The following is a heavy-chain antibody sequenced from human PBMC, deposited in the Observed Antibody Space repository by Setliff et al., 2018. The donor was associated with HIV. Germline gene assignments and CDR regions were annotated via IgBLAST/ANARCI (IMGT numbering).Heavy chain of an antibody. CDR2: IYPGDSDT. V-gene: IGHV5-51*01. CDR3: ARVPSQRVESSGWYIWFDL. CDR1: GYSFSSYW. Sequence: GESLKISCKGSGYSFSSYWIGWVRQMPGRGLEWMGIIYPGDSDTRYNPSFQGQVTISADKSISTAYLQWSSLKASDTAMYYCARVPSQRVESSGWYIWFDLWGQGTMVTVSS. J-gene: IGHJ3*01. D-gene: IGHD6-19*01.